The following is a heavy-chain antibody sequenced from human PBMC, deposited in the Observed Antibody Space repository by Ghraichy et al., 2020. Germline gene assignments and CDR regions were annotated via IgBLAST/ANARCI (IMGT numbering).Heavy chain of an antibody. CDR3: ARDPRGGGGSYHTHFDY. CDR2: ISSSSSYI. J-gene: IGHJ4*02. CDR1: GFTFSSYS. Sequence: GGSLRLSCAASGFTFSSYSMNWVRQAPGKGLEWVSSISSSSSYIYYADSVKGRFTISRDNAKNSLYLQMNSLRAEDTAVYYCARDPRGGGGSYHTHFDYWGQGTLVTVSS. V-gene: IGHV3-21*01. D-gene: IGHD1-26*01.